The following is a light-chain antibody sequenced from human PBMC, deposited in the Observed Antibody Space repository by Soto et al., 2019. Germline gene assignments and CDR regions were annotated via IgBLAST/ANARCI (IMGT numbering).Light chain of an antibody. CDR3: CCYSGGSSYWV. CDR2: EVS. V-gene: IGLV2-23*02. J-gene: IGLJ3*02. Sequence: QSALTQPASVSGSPGQSITISCTGTSSDIGNYNLVSWYQHHPGKAPKLIIYEVSGRPSGISDRFSGSKSGNTASLTISGRQAEDEADYYCCCYSGGSSYWVFGGGTKVTVL. CDR1: SSDIGNYNL.